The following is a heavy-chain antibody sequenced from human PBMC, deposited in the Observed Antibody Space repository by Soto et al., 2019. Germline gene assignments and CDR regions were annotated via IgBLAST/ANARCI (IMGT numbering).Heavy chain of an antibody. CDR3: ARLRGGASKRWLQSTSSGNDAFDI. Sequence: PSETLSLTCTVSGGSISSSSYYGGWIRQPPGKGLEWIGSFYYSGSTYYNPSLKSRVTISVDTSKNQFSLKLSSVTAADTAVYYCARLRGGASKRWLQSTSSGNDAFDIWGQGTMVTVSS. CDR1: GGSISSSSYY. CDR2: FYYSGST. J-gene: IGHJ3*02. V-gene: IGHV4-39*01. D-gene: IGHD3-10*01.